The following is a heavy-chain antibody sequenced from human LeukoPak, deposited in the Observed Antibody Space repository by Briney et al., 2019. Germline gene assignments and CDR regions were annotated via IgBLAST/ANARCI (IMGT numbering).Heavy chain of an antibody. CDR1: GGSISSGGYY. CDR2: IYHSGST. J-gene: IGHJ4*02. D-gene: IGHD4-17*01. Sequence: PSETLSLTSTVSGGSISSGGYYWSWIRQPPGKGLGWIGYIYHSGSTYYNPSLKSRVTISVDRSKNQFSLKLSSVTAADTAVYYCASRTTVTNSRGYYFDYWGQGTLVTVSS. V-gene: IGHV4-30-2*01. CDR3: ASRTTVTNSRGYYFDY.